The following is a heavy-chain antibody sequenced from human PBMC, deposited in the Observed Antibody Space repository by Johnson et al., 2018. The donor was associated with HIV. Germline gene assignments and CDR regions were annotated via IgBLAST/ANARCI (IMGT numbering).Heavy chain of an antibody. V-gene: IGHV3-66*01. CDR2: IYSGGST. Sequence: HLVEPGGGLVQPGRSLRLSCAASGFTVSTNYKRWVRQTPAKGLASVTLIYSGGSTYYAHSVKGRFTISRDNCKNTLYLQMNSLRAEDTAVYYCAREVGNAGAFDSWGQGTMVTVSS. J-gene: IGHJ3*02. CDR1: GFTVSTNY. D-gene: IGHD1-26*01. CDR3: AREVGNAGAFDS.